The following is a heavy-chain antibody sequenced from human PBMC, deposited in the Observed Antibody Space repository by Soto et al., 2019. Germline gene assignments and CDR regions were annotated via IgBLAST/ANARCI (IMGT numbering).Heavy chain of an antibody. J-gene: IGHJ4*02. D-gene: IGHD2-8*01. CDR2: IYYSGST. Sequence: SETLSLTCTVSGGSISSGGYYWSWIRQHPGKGLEWIGYIYYSGSTYYNPSLKSRVTISVDTSKNQFSLKLSSVTAADTAVYYCASGGEYCTNGVCYHQDYWSQGTLVTVSS. CDR1: GGSISSGGYY. CDR3: ASGGEYCTNGVCYHQDY. V-gene: IGHV4-31*03.